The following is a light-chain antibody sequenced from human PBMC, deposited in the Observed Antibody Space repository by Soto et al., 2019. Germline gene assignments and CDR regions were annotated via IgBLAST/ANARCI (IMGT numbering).Light chain of an antibody. CDR3: SSYTSSSTFV. V-gene: IGLV2-14*01. Sequence: QSVLTQPASVSGSPGQSITISCTGTSSDVGGYNYVSWYQQQSGKAPKLMIYEVSNRPSGVSNRFSGSKSGDTASLTISGLQAEDEADYYCSSYTSSSTFVFGTGTKVTV. CDR1: SSDVGGYNY. CDR2: EVS. J-gene: IGLJ1*01.